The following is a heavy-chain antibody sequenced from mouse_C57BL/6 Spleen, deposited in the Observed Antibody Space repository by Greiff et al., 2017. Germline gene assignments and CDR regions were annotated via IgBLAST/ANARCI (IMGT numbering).Heavy chain of an antibody. D-gene: IGHD1-1*01. Sequence: QVQLQQSDAELVKPGDSVKISCKVSGYTFTDSTIHWMKQRPEQGLEWIGYIYPRDGSTKYNEKFKGKATLTADKSSSTAYMQLNSLTSEDSAVDFCSRGGDMSSYVTDWYFDVWGTGTTVTVSS. CDR3: SRGGDMSSYVTDWYFDV. J-gene: IGHJ1*03. CDR2: IYPRDGST. V-gene: IGHV1-78*01. CDR1: GYTFTDST.